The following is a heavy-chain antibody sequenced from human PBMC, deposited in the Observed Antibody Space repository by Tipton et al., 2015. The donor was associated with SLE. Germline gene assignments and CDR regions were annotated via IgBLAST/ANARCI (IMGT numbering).Heavy chain of an antibody. D-gene: IGHD3-22*01. J-gene: IGHJ4*02. V-gene: IGHV4-59*08. Sequence: TLSLTCTVSGGSISSYYWSWIRQPPGKGLEWIGYIYYSGSTNYNPSLKSRVTISVDTSKNQFSLKLSSVTAADTAVCYCARRLGSSGFDYWGQGTLVTVSS. CDR3: ARRLGSSGFDY. CDR1: GGSISSYY. CDR2: IYYSGST.